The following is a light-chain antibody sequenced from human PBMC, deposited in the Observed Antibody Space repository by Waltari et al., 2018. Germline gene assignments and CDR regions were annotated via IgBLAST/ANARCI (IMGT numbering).Light chain of an antibody. Sequence: SAMTQPRSVSGSPGQSVTISYPGTTHDVGVYHYVSWYHHHPGEAPKLMIYDVTQRPSGVPDRFSGSKSGNTASLTISGLQADDEADYYCSSYGGTYFVFGGGTRLTVL. CDR3: SSYGGTYFV. CDR2: DVT. V-gene: IGLV2-11*01. J-gene: IGLJ2*01. CDR1: THDVGVYHY.